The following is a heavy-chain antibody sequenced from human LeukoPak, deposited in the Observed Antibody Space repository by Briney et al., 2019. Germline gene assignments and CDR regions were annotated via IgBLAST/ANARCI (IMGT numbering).Heavy chain of an antibody. Sequence: SETLSLTCTVSGGSISSYYWSWIRQPAGKGLEWIERIYTSGSTNYNPSLKSRVTMSVDTSKNQFSLKLSSVTAADTAVYYCARGRGYGLYYYYYGMDVWGQGTTVTVSS. D-gene: IGHD5-18*01. CDR1: GGSISSYY. CDR3: ARGRGYGLYYYYYGMDV. V-gene: IGHV4-4*07. CDR2: IYTSGST. J-gene: IGHJ6*02.